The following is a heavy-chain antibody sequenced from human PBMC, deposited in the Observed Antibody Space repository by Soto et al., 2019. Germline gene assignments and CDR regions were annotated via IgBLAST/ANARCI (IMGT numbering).Heavy chain of an antibody. CDR2: ISYDGSNK. CDR3: ARDLSPPEYCSGGSCYSWGDGMDV. V-gene: IGHV3-30-3*01. CDR1: GFTFSSYA. Sequence: GGSLRLSCAASGFTFSSYAMHWVRQAPGKGLEWVAVISYDGSNKYYADSVKGRFTISRDNSKNTLYLQMNSLRAEDTAVYYCARDLSPPEYCSGGSCYSWGDGMDVWGQGTTVTVSS. D-gene: IGHD2-15*01. J-gene: IGHJ6*02.